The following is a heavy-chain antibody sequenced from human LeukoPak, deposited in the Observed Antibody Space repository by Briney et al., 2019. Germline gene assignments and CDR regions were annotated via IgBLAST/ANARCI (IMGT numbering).Heavy chain of an antibody. Sequence: GGSLRLSCAASGFTFSNYALSWVRQAPGKGLEWVSVISGSGGATYYADSVKGRFTISRDNSQNTLYLQMNSLRAEDTAVYYCAKGPLDIVVVPAALWRYYYYGMDVWGQGTTVTVSS. D-gene: IGHD2-2*03. CDR2: ISGSGGAT. CDR1: GFTFSNYA. J-gene: IGHJ6*02. CDR3: AKGPLDIVVVPAALWRYYYYGMDV. V-gene: IGHV3-23*01.